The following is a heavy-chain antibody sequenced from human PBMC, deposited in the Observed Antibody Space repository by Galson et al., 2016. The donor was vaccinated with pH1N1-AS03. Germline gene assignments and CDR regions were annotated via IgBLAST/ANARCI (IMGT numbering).Heavy chain of an antibody. V-gene: IGHV3-9*01. D-gene: IGHD3-10*01. CDR2: ISWNSGKL. CDR1: GFTFEDHA. Sequence: SLRLSCAASGFTFEDHAMHWVRQIPGRGLEWVSHISWNSGKLGYAASVNGRFTISRDNAKNSVYLRMNRLRLQDTALYYYARDRLWSGDNEPFDLWGQGTLVTVSS. CDR3: ARDRLWSGDNEPFDL. J-gene: IGHJ4*02.